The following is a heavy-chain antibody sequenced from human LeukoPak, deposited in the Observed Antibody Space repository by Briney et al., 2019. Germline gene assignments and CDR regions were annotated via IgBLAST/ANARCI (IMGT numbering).Heavy chain of an antibody. Sequence: GGSLRLSCAASGFTVSSNYMSWVRQAPGKGLEWVSILYSGGSTYYADSVKGRFTISRDDSKDTLFLQMNSLRAEDTAVYYCTRAGQWTYGFQDYWGQGTLVTVSS. D-gene: IGHD3-10*01. V-gene: IGHV3-66*01. CDR1: GFTVSSNY. J-gene: IGHJ4*02. CDR3: TRAGQWTYGFQDY. CDR2: LYSGGST.